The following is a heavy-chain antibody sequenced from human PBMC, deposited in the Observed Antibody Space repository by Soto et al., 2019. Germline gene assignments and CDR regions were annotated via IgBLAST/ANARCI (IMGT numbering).Heavy chain of an antibody. V-gene: IGHV3-23*01. Sequence: EVQLLESGGGLVQPGGSLRLSCAASGFTFSSYAMSWVRQAPGKGLEWVSAISGSGGSTSYAQNYQGRITMTRDTSTTTVYMELSSLRSEDTAIYFCARGDYDVLTGYYPLDYWGQGTLVTVSS. D-gene: IGHD3-9*01. CDR2: ISGSGGST. CDR1: GFTFSSYA. CDR3: ARGDYDVLTGYYPLDY. J-gene: IGHJ4*02.